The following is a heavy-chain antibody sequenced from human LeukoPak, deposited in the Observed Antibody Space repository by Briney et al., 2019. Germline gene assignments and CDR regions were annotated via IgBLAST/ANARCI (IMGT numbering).Heavy chain of an antibody. CDR3: AREEAHDYSNLSAFDY. CDR2: ISYDGSNK. D-gene: IGHD4-11*01. V-gene: IGHV3-30-3*01. J-gene: IGHJ4*02. Sequence: GRSLRLSCAASGFTFSSYAMHWVRQAPGKGLEWVAVISYDGSNKYYADSVKGRFTISRDNSKNTLYLQMNSLRAEDTAVYYCAREEAHDYSNLSAFDYWGQGTLVTVSS. CDR1: GFTFSSYA.